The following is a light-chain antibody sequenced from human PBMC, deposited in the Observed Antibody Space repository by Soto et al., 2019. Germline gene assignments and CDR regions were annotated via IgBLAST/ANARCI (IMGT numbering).Light chain of an antibody. CDR2: GAS. J-gene: IGKJ1*01. CDR1: QSVSSK. Sequence: EIVMTQSPATLSVSPGERATLSCRASQSVSSKLAWYQQKPGQAPRLLIYGASTRATGIPARFSGSGSGTEFTLTISSLQSEDFAVYYCQQYNNWPRTFGQGPRWKSN. V-gene: IGKV3-15*01. CDR3: QQYNNWPRT.